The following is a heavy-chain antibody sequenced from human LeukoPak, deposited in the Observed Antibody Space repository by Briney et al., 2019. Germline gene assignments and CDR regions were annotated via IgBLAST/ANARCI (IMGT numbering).Heavy chain of an antibody. Sequence: ASVKLSCKASGYTFTSYYMHWVRQAPGQGLEWMGIINPSGGSTSYAQKFQGRVTMTRDTSTGTVYMELSSLRSEDTAVYYCAREAGYHDSSGYPFDYWGQGTLVTVSS. CDR1: GYTFTSYY. CDR3: AREAGYHDSSGYPFDY. D-gene: IGHD3-22*01. CDR2: INPSGGST. V-gene: IGHV1-46*01. J-gene: IGHJ4*02.